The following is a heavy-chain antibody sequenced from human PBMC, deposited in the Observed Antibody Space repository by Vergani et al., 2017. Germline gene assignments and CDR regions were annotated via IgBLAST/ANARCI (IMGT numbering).Heavy chain of an antibody. V-gene: IGHV3-30-3*01. J-gene: IGHJ1*01. CDR1: GFTFSSYA. Sequence: QVQLVESGGGVVQPGRSLRLSCAASGFTFSSYAMHWVRQAPGKGLEWVAVISYDGSNKYYADSVKGRFTISRDNSKNTLYLQMNSLRAEDTAVYYCARDYSSSWYGAEYFQHWGQGTLVTVSS. CDR3: ARDYSSSWYGAEYFQH. D-gene: IGHD6-13*01. CDR2: ISYDGSNK.